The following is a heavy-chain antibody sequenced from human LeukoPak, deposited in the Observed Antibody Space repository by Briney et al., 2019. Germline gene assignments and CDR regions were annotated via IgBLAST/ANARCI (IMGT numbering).Heavy chain of an antibody. CDR3: AKDEATSGGGLAS. Sequence: PGGSLRLSCAASGFTVSGTHMSWVRQAPGKGLEWVSAMYTGGTTYYADSVTGRFIVSRDTSRNNLFLHMNSLRAEDTAVYYCAKDEATSGGGLASWGQGTLVIVSS. CDR2: MYTGGTT. J-gene: IGHJ5*01. V-gene: IGHV3-53*01. CDR1: GFTVSGTH. D-gene: IGHD3-16*01.